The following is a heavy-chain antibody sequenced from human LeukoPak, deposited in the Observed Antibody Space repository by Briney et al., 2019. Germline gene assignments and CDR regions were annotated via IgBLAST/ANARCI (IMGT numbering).Heavy chain of an antibody. V-gene: IGHV1-8*03. J-gene: IGHJ4*02. CDR3: ARDPTGYGDYDFDY. D-gene: IGHD4-17*01. Sequence: GASVKVSCKASGYTFTSYDINWVRQATGQGLEWMGWMNPNSGNTGYAQKFQGRVTITRNTSISAAYMELSSLRSVDTAVYYCARDPTGYGDYDFDYWGQGTLVTVSS. CDR1: GYTFTSYD. CDR2: MNPNSGNT.